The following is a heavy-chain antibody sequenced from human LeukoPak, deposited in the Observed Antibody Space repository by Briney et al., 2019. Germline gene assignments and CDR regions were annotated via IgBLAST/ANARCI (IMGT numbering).Heavy chain of an antibody. CDR3: ARGLVRIAVAGTMGY. D-gene: IGHD6-19*01. CDR1: GYTFTGYY. J-gene: IGHJ4*02. CDR2: INPNSGGT. V-gene: IGHV1-2*02. Sequence: ASVKLSCTASGYTFTGYYIHWVRQAPGQGLEWMGWINPNSGGTSYAQKFQGRVTMTRDTSISTAYMELSRLRSDDTAVYYCARGLVRIAVAGTMGYWGQGTLVTVSS.